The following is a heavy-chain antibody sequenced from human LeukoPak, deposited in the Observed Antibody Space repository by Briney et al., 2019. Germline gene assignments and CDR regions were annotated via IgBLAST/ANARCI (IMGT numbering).Heavy chain of an antibody. Sequence: PSETLSLTCAVYGGSFSGYYWSWIRQPPGKGLEWIGEINHSGSTNYNPSLKSRVTISVDTSKNQFSLKLSSVTAADTAVYYCARQVGSSSWYGPPDYWGQGTLVTVSS. D-gene: IGHD6-13*01. CDR2: INHSGST. J-gene: IGHJ4*02. CDR1: GGSFSGYY. CDR3: ARQVGSSSWYGPPDY. V-gene: IGHV4-34*01.